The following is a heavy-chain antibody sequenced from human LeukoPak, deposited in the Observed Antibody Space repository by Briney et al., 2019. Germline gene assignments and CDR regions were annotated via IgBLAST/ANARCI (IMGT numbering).Heavy chain of an antibody. CDR2: ISAYNGNT. V-gene: IGHV1-18*01. D-gene: IGHD6-13*01. CDR3: ARVVVAAAGVVHHFDY. Sequence: GASVKVSCKASGYTFTSYGISWVRQAPGQGLEWMGWISAYNGNTNYAQKLQGRVTMTTDTSTSTAYMELRSLRSDDTAVYYCARVVVAAAGVVHHFDYWGQGTLVTVSS. CDR1: GYTFTSYG. J-gene: IGHJ4*02.